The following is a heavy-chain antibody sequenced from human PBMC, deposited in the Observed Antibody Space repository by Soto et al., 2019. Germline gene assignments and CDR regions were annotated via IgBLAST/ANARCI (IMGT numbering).Heavy chain of an antibody. Sequence: QVQLVQSGAEVKKPGSSVKVSCKASGGTFNNYAISWVRQAPGQGLEWMGGIIPLFGTTNYAQKFQGRVTLTADEATSTAYMELSSLRSEDTAFYYCARPRSHYYDRSAERAFDIWGQGTIVTVSS. D-gene: IGHD3-22*01. CDR2: IIPLFGTT. J-gene: IGHJ3*02. V-gene: IGHV1-69*01. CDR3: ARPRSHYYDRSAERAFDI. CDR1: GGTFNNYA.